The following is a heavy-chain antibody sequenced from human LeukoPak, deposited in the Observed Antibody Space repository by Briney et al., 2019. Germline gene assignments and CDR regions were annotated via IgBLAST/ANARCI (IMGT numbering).Heavy chain of an antibody. CDR3: AKDSMGYCSSTSCYGHDY. D-gene: IGHD2-2*01. J-gene: IGHJ4*02. CDR1: GFTFSNYA. V-gene: IGHV3-30*04. Sequence: PGRSLRLSCAASGFTFSNYAMHWVRQAPGKGLEWVALISYDGSNTYYADSVKGRFTISRDNSKNTLYLQMNSLRAEDTAVYYCAKDSMGYCSSTSCYGHDYWGQGTLITVSS. CDR2: ISYDGSNT.